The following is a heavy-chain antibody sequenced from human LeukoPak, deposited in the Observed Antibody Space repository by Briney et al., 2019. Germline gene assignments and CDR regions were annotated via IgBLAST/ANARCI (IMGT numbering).Heavy chain of an antibody. Sequence: GGSLRLSCAASGFTFSSYGMNWVRQAPGKGLEWVSSIRSSSSYLFFADSVKGRFSISRDNTKNSLYLQLSGLRAEDTAVYYCARDYYDSSGYYSRDPAPFDFWGQGTLVTVSS. CDR1: GFTFSSYG. CDR2: IRSSSSYL. J-gene: IGHJ4*02. D-gene: IGHD3-22*01. V-gene: IGHV3-21*01. CDR3: ARDYYDSSGYYSRDPAPFDF.